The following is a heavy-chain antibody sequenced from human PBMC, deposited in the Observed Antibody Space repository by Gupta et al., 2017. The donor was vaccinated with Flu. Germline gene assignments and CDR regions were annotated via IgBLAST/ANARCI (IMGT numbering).Heavy chain of an antibody. V-gene: IGHV4-34*01. CDR1: GGSFSGYY. J-gene: IGHJ4*02. CDR2: INHSGST. Sequence: QVQLQQWGAGLLKPSETLSLTCAVYGGSFSGYYWSWIRQPPGKGLEWIGEINHSGSTNYNPSLKSRVTISVDTSKNQFSLKLSSVTAADTAVYYCAAKDQLLYYSGYDRAFDYWGQGTLVTVSS. D-gene: IGHD2-2*02. CDR3: AAKDQLLYYSGYDRAFDY.